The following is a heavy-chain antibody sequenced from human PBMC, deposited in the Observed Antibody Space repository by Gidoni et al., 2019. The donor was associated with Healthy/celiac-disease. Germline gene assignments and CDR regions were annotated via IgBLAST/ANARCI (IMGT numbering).Heavy chain of an antibody. D-gene: IGHD3-10*01. CDR3: AKDDLWFGELLN. Sequence: QVQLVESGGGVVQPGRSLRLSCAASGFTFSSYGMHWVRQAPGKGLEWVAVISYDGSNKYYADSVKGRFTISRDNSKNTLYLQMNSLRAEDTAVYYCAKDDLWFGELLNWGQGTLVTVSS. CDR1: GFTFSSYG. V-gene: IGHV3-30*18. J-gene: IGHJ4*02. CDR2: ISYDGSNK.